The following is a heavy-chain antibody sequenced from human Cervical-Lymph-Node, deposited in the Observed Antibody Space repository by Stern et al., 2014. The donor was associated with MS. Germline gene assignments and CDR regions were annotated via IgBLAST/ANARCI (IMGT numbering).Heavy chain of an antibody. Sequence: VQLVESGAEVKRPGASVKLSCTTSGYTFTNYYMHWVRQAPGQGLEWMGMINPSFGTTNSAQKFQGRITMAMETSTSTVYMEVNSLISEDTAVYYCAREMAGDFDYWGQGALVTVSS. CDR2: INPSFGTT. V-gene: IGHV1-46*01. CDR1: GYTFTNYY. D-gene: IGHD6-19*01. J-gene: IGHJ4*02. CDR3: AREMAGDFDY.